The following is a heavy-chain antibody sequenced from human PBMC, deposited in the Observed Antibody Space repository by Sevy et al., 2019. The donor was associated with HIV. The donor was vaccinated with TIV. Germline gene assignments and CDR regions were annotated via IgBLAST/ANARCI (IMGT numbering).Heavy chain of an antibody. Sequence: SETLSLTCAVSGYSISSGYYWGWIRQPPGKGLEWIGSIYHSGSTYYNPSLKSRVTISVDTSKNQFSLKLSSVTAADTAVYYCARVGATKGHAFDIWGQGTMVTVSS. CDR3: ARVGATKGHAFDI. CDR2: IYHSGST. CDR1: GYSISSGYY. J-gene: IGHJ3*02. V-gene: IGHV4-38-2*01. D-gene: IGHD1-26*01.